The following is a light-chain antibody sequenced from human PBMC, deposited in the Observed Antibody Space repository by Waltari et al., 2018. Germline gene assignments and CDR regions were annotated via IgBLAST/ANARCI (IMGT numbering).Light chain of an antibody. CDR3: QQYNDWPPWT. CDR2: SAF. J-gene: IGKJ1*01. CDR1: QSVSSN. Sequence: EIVMTQSPATLSVSPGDTATLSCRASQSVSSNVAWYQQKPGQAPRLLIYSAFTRATGIPARFSGSVSGTEFTLTITSMQSEDFAVYYCQQYNDWPPWTFGQGTRVEMK. V-gene: IGKV3-15*01.